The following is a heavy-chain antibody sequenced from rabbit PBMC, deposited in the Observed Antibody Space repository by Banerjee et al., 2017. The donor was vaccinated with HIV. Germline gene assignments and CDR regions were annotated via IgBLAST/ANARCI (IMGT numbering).Heavy chain of an antibody. V-gene: IGHV1S40*01. Sequence: QSVEESGGRLVQPGGSLTLSCKASGFDFNSYYISWVRQAPGKGLEWIGCINTSSGNTVYASWAKGRFTISKTSSTTVTLQMTSLTAADTATYFCARDLAGVIGWNFSLWGPGTLVTVS. D-gene: IGHD4-1*01. CDR2: INTSSGNT. CDR1: GFDFNSYY. CDR3: ARDLAGVIGWNFSL. J-gene: IGHJ4*01.